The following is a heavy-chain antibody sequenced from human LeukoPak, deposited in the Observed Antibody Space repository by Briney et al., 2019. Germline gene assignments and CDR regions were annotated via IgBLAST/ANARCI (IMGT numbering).Heavy chain of an antibody. J-gene: IGHJ4*02. Sequence: PSETLSLTCSVSGGSINSYYWGWVRQPAGKGLEWIGRIYTSGSTNYNPSLKSRVTISVDTSKNQFSLKLSSVTAADTAVYYCAREGYCSSTSCYQFDYWGQGTLVTVSS. CDR2: IYTSGST. D-gene: IGHD2-2*01. V-gene: IGHV4-4*07. CDR1: GGSINSYY. CDR3: AREGYCSSTSCYQFDY.